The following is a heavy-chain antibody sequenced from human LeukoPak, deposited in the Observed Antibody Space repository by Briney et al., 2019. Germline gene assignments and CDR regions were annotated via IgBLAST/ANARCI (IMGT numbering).Heavy chain of an antibody. CDR1: GFTFSSYE. D-gene: IGHD2-2*01. CDR3: AKDVSHFTFPLYQ. J-gene: IGHJ4*02. Sequence: GGSLRLSCAASGFTFSSYEMNWVRQAPGKGLEWVSYISSSGSTIYYADSVKGRFTISRDNSKNTLYLQMNSLTAEDTAVYYCAKDVSHFTFPLYQWGQGTLVTVSS. V-gene: IGHV3-48*03. CDR2: ISSSGSTI.